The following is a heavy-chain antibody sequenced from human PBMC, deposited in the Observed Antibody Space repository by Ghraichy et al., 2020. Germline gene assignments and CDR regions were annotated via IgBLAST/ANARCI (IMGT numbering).Heavy chain of an antibody. J-gene: IGHJ5*02. CDR1: GGSFSGYY. CDR2: INHSGST. Sequence: SETLSLTCAVYGGSFSGYYWSWIRQPPGKGLEWIGEINHSGSTNYNPSLKSRVTISVDTSKNQFSLKLSSVTAADTAVYYCARGGIAAAGPRWFDPWGQGTLVTVSS. V-gene: IGHV4-34*01. CDR3: ARGGIAAAGPRWFDP. D-gene: IGHD6-13*01.